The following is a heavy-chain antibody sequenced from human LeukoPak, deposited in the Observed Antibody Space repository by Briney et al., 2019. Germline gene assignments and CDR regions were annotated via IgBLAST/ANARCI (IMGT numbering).Heavy chain of an antibody. CDR1: GFTFSSYS. V-gene: IGHV3-21*01. CDR3: ARMVRGVIIGWFDP. CDR2: ISSSSSYI. J-gene: IGHJ5*02. D-gene: IGHD3-10*01. Sequence: GGSLRLSCAASGFTFSSYSMNWVRQAPGKGLEWGSSISSSSSYIDYADSVKGRFTISRDNAKNSLYLQMNSLRAEDTAVYYCARMVRGVIIGWFDPWGQGTLVTVSS.